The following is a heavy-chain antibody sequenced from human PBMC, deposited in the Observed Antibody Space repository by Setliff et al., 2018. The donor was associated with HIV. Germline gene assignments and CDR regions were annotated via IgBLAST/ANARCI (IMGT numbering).Heavy chain of an antibody. CDR1: RFIFSSYS. CDR2: IRYDGSIK. Sequence: PGGSLRLSCAASRFIFSSYSMNWVRQAPGKGLEWVAFIRYDGSIKYHADSVKGRFTISRDNSQNTLYVHMNNLRGDDTAVYYCAKGCGGAGFCYYADYWGQGTVVTVSS. J-gene: IGHJ4*02. CDR3: AKGCGGAGFCYYADY. V-gene: IGHV3-30*02. D-gene: IGHD2-21*01.